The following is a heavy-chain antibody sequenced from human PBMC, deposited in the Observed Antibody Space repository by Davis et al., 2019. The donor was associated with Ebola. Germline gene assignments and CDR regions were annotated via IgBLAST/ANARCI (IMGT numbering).Heavy chain of an antibody. CDR1: GFTFSSHA. Sequence: GESLKISCAASGFTFSSHAMHWVRQAPGKGLEWVAVISYDGSDKYYADSVKGRFTISRDNSKNTLFLQMNSLRVEDTAVYYCARGGPMRVFVAFDIWGQGTMVTVSS. J-gene: IGHJ3*02. CDR3: ARGGPMRVFVAFDI. V-gene: IGHV3-30*04. D-gene: IGHD3-22*01. CDR2: ISYDGSDK.